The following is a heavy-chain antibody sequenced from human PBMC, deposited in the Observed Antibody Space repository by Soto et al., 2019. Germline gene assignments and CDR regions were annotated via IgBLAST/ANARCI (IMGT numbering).Heavy chain of an antibody. J-gene: IGHJ6*02. CDR3: AKEIRTVGYYYGMDV. D-gene: IGHD4-17*01. CDR1: GFTFSSYG. V-gene: IGHV3-30*18. Sequence: QVQLVESGEGVVQPGRSLRLSCAASGFTFSSYGMHWVRQAPGKGLEWVAVISYDGSNKYYADSVKGRFTISRDNSKNTLYLQMNSLRAEDTAVYYCAKEIRTVGYYYGMDVWGQGTTVTVSS. CDR2: ISYDGSNK.